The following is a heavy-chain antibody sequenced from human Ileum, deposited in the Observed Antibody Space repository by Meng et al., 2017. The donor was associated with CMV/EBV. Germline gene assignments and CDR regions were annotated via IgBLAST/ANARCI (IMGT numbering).Heavy chain of an antibody. V-gene: IGHV4-59*01. Sequence: SETLSLTCTVSGGSISSYYWSWIRQPPGKRLEWIGYIFYTGSTNYNPSLKSRVTITVDTLNKQLTLKLDSVTSADTAVYYCAGSMVRGIKPYYYAMDVWGQGTTVTVSS. D-gene: IGHD3-10*01. CDR2: IFYTGST. J-gene: IGHJ6*02. CDR3: AGSMVRGIKPYYYAMDV. CDR1: GGSISSYY.